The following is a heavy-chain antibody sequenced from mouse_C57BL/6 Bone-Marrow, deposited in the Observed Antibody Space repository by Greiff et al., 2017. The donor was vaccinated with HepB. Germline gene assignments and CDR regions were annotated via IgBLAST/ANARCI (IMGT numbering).Heavy chain of an antibody. CDR3: ARYSPDWYFDV. CDR1: GFTFTDYY. Sequence: EVQRVESGGGLVQPGGSLSLSCAASGFTFTDYYMSWVRQPPGKALEWLGFIRNKANGYTTEYSASVKGRFTISRDNSQSILYLQMNALRAEDSATYYCARYSPDWYFDVWGTGTTVTVSS. J-gene: IGHJ1*03. CDR2: IRNKANGYTT. V-gene: IGHV7-3*01.